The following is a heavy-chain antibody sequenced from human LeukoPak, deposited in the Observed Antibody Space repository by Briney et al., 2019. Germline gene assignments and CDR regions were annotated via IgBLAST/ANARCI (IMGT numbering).Heavy chain of an antibody. CDR3: AREPHYDLLTGYALGYLDL. D-gene: IGHD3-9*01. CDR1: GYTFTGYY. V-gene: IGHV1-2*02. CDR2: INSNSGDT. Sequence: ASVKVSCKASGYTFTGYYMHWVRQAPGQGLEWMGWINSNSGDTNYAQKFQGRVTMTRDTSISTAYMELSRLRSDDTAVYYCAREPHYDLLTGYALGYLDLWGCGTLLTVSS. J-gene: IGHJ2*01.